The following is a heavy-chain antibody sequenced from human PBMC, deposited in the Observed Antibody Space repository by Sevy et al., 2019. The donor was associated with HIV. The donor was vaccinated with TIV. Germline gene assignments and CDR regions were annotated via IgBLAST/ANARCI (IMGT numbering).Heavy chain of an antibody. CDR2: INTDGRTT. V-gene: IGHV3-74*01. D-gene: IGHD1-26*01. J-gene: IGHJ4*02. CDR3: ARDLSGSRDY. CDR1: GFTFSTYW. Sequence: GGSLRLSCAASGFTFSTYWMHWVRQAPGKGLVWVSRINTDGRTTTYADSVKGRFTISRDNAKNTLYMEMNSLRAEDTAVYYCARDLSGSRDYWDQGTLVTVSS.